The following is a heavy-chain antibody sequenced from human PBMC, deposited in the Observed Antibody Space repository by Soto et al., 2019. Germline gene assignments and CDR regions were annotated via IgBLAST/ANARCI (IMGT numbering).Heavy chain of an antibody. V-gene: IGHV1-24*01. D-gene: IGHD6-19*01. CDR3: ATSIAVAGNFDY. CDR1: GYTLTGLS. J-gene: IGHJ4*02. CDR2: FDPEDGET. Sequence: ASVKVSCKVSGYTLTGLSMHWVRQAPGKGLEWMGGFDPEDGETIYAQKFQGRVTMTEDTSTDTAYMELSSLRSEDTAVYYCATSIAVAGNFDYWGQGTLVTVSS.